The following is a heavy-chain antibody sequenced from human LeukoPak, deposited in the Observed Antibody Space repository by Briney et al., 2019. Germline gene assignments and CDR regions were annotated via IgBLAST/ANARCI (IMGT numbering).Heavy chain of an antibody. Sequence: PSETLSLTCTVSGGSISSYYWSWIRQPAGPGLGWTGRMYTSGSTNYNPTLTRPGTVSVDTSKNPFSLKLSSVTAADTAVYYCARERSKQWLVQGGAFDYWGQGTLVTVSS. CDR2: MYTSGST. CDR3: ARERSKQWLVQGGAFDY. CDR1: GGSISSYY. D-gene: IGHD6-19*01. V-gene: IGHV4-4*07. J-gene: IGHJ4*02.